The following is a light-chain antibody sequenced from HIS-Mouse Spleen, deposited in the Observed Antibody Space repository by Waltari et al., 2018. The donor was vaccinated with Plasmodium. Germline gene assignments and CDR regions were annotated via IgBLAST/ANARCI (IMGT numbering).Light chain of an antibody. CDR3: QQYNSYSLCT. CDR2: KAS. J-gene: IGKJ3*01. Sequence: DIQMTQSPSTLSASVGDRVTITCRASQSISSWLAWYQQKPGKAPKLLIYKASSLESGVPSRFSGSGSGTEFTLTISSLQPDDFATYYCQQYNSYSLCTFGPGTKVDIK. V-gene: IGKV1-5*03. CDR1: QSISSW.